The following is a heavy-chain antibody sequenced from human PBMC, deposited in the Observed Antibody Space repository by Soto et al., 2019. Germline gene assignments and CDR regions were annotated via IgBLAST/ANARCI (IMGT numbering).Heavy chain of an antibody. CDR3: ATIRRGHDDY. CDR1: GFTFSSYA. CDR2: ISYDGSNK. Sequence: QVQLVESGGGVVQPGRSLRLSCAASGFTFSSYAMHWVRQAPGKGLEWVAVISYDGSNKYYADSVKGRFTISRDNSKNTLYLQMNSLRAEDTAVDYCATIRRGHDDYWGQGTLVTVSS. J-gene: IGHJ4*02. D-gene: IGHD3-16*01. V-gene: IGHV3-30-3*01.